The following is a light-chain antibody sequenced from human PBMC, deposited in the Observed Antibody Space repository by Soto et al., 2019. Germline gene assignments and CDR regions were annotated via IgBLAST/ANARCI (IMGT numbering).Light chain of an antibody. Sequence: DIVLTQSPATLSLSPGERATLSYRASQSVSSYLAWYQQKPGQAPRLLIYDASNRATGIPARFSGSGSGTDFPLTISSLEPEDFAVYYCQQRSNWPPIFTFGPGTKVDIK. V-gene: IGKV3-11*01. CDR2: DAS. CDR3: QQRSNWPPIFT. J-gene: IGKJ3*01. CDR1: QSVSSY.